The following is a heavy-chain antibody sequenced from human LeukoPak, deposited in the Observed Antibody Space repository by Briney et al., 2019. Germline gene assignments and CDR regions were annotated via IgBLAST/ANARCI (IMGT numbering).Heavy chain of an antibody. D-gene: IGHD3-3*01. J-gene: IGHJ6*03. CDR3: ARVVRPAVTIFGVATRPVYYYMDV. Sequence: PSETLSLTCTVSGGSISSTSYFWGWIRQPPGKGLEWIGTIFYSGTTYYNPSLKSRFTISVDTSKNQFSLKLSSVSAADTAVSYCARVVRPAVTIFGVATRPVYYYMDVWGKGTTVTVSS. V-gene: IGHV4-39*01. CDR2: IFYSGTT. CDR1: GGSISSTSYF.